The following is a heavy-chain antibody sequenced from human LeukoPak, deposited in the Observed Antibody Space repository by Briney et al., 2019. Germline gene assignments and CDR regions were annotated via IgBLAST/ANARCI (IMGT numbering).Heavy chain of an antibody. V-gene: IGHV3-33*01. D-gene: IGHD5-12*01. CDR2: ICYDGSNK. J-gene: IGHJ3*02. CDR3: ARDGGGSTVATITGDAFDI. CDR1: GFTFSSYG. Sequence: PGGSLRLSCAASGFTFSSYGMHWVRQAPGKGLEWVSVICYDGSNKYYADSVKGRFTISRDNSKNTLYLQMNSLRAEDTAVYYCARDGGGSTVATITGDAFDIWGQGTMVTVSS.